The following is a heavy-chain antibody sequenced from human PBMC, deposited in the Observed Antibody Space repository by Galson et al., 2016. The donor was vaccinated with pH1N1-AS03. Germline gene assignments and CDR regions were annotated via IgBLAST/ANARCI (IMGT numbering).Heavy chain of an antibody. CDR1: GYSISSAYSISSAYY. V-gene: IGHV4-38-2*01. Sequence: ETLSLTCAVSGYSISSAYSISSAYYWGWIRQTPGKGLEWIGTIFHSGSPFYNPSLKNRVTISVDTSKNQFSLKLVSVTAADTAVYYCARLRINDILSGYLYDSWGQGTLVTVSS. CDR3: ARLRINDILSGYLYDS. CDR2: IFHSGSP. D-gene: IGHD3-9*01. J-gene: IGHJ4*02.